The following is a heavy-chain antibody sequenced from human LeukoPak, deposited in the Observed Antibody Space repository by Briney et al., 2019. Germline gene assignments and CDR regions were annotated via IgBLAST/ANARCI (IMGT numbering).Heavy chain of an antibody. CDR1: GGSISTSSYY. V-gene: IGHV4-39*07. Sequence: SETLSLTCTVSGGSISTSSYYWGWIRQPPGKGLECIGNIYYSGSTYYNPSLKSRVTISVDTSKTQFSLKLSSVTAADTAVYYCASFEYYGSGDYWGQGTLVTVSS. D-gene: IGHD3-10*01. J-gene: IGHJ4*02. CDR2: IYYSGST. CDR3: ASFEYYGSGDY.